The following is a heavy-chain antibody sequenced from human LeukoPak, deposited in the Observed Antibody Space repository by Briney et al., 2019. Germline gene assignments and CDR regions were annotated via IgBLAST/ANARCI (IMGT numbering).Heavy chain of an antibody. CDR3: ARSASIESWNFDY. V-gene: IGHV1-2*02. CDR2: INPNSGGT. D-gene: IGHD6-6*01. Sequence: ASVKVSCKASGYTFTGYYMHWVRQAPGQGLEWMGWINPNSGGTNYAQKFQGRVTMTRDTSISTAYMGLSRLRSDDTAVYYCARSASIESWNFDYWGQGTLVTVSS. CDR1: GYTFTGYY. J-gene: IGHJ4*02.